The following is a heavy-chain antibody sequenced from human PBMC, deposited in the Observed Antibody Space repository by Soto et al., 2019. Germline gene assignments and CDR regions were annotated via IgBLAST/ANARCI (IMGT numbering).Heavy chain of an antibody. J-gene: IGHJ4*02. CDR3: IRVPRADSSGTGDD. CDR2: ISDDVTTT. V-gene: IGHV3-74*01. CDR1: GFTFSMYW. D-gene: IGHD3-16*01. Sequence: GGSLRLSCVVSGFTFSMYWMHWVRQVPGQSPFWVSRISDDVTTTNYADSVRGRFTISRDNSKNTLYLQMNTSKPADTAIYSCIRVPRADSSGTGDDWGQGTRVTVSS.